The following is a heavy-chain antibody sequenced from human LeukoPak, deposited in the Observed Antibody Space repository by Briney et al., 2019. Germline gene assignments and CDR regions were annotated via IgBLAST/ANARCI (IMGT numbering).Heavy chain of an antibody. CDR2: IKQDGSEK. CDR3: AIDGIRFWYYFDY. V-gene: IGHV3-7*01. D-gene: IGHD3-3*01. J-gene: IGHJ4*02. CDR1: GFTFSSYW. Sequence: PGGSLRLSCAASGFTFSSYWMSWVRQAPGKGLEWVANIKQDGSEKYYVDSVKGRFTISRDNAKSSLYLQMNSVRAEDTAVYYCAIDGIRFWYYFDYWGQGTLVTVSS.